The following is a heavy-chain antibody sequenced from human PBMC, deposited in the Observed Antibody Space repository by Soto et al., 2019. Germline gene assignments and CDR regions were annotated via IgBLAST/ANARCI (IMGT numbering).Heavy chain of an antibody. CDR3: ARGRIVVVPPARFGWFDP. J-gene: IGHJ5*02. CDR1: GGSFSGYY. Sequence: SETLSLTCAVYGGSFSGYYWSWIRQPPGKGLEWIGEINHSGSTNYNPSLKSRVTISVDTSKDQFSLKLSSVTAADTAVYYCARGRIVVVPPARFGWFDPWGQGTLVTVSS. V-gene: IGHV4-34*01. CDR2: INHSGST. D-gene: IGHD2-2*01.